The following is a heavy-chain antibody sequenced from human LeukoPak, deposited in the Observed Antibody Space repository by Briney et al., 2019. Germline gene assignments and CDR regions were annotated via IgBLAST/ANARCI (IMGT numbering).Heavy chain of an antibody. CDR2: IYPGGSDT. V-gene: IGHV5-51*01. D-gene: IGHD5-18*01. Sequence: GESLKISCKGSGYSFTTYWIGWVRQMPGKGLEWMGIIYPGGSDTRYNPSFQGQVTISADKSISTAYLQWSSLKASDTALYYCVRHVGTAMVPLDSWGQGTLVTVSS. CDR1: GYSFTTYW. CDR3: VRHVGTAMVPLDS. J-gene: IGHJ4*02.